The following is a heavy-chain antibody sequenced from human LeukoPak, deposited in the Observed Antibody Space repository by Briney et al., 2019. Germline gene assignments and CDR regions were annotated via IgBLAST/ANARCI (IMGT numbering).Heavy chain of an antibody. V-gene: IGHV4-59*12. CDR1: GGSISSYY. D-gene: IGHD3-22*01. CDR2: IYYSGST. Sequence: SETLSLTCTVSGGSISSYYWSWIRQPPGKGLEWIGYIYYSGSTNYNPSLKSRVTISVDTSENQFSLKLSSVTAADTAVYYCARMERITMIVVVITSWFDPWGQGTLVTVSS. J-gene: IGHJ5*02. CDR3: ARMERITMIVVVITSWFDP.